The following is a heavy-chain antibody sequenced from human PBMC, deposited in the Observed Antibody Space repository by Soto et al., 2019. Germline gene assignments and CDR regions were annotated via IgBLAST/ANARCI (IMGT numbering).Heavy chain of an antibody. CDR2: IYSSGIP. J-gene: IGHJ4*02. Sequence: PSETLSLTCTVSGDSISSSTYYWGWIRQPPGKGLEWIASIYSSGIPYLNPSLRSRLTISIDTSNNQFSLKVTSVTAADTAVYFCVRHQSLQLWVRDWGQGTLVTVSS. CDR3: VRHQSLQLWVRD. CDR1: GDSISSSTYY. V-gene: IGHV4-39*01. D-gene: IGHD2-15*01.